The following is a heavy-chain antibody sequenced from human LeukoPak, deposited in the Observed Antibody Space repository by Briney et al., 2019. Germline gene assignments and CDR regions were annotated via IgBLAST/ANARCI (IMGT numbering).Heavy chain of an antibody. CDR2: INPSGGST. CDR1: GYTFTSYG. Sequence: ASVKVSCKASGYTFTSYGISWVRQAPGQGLEWMGIINPSGGSTSYAQKFQGRVTMTRDTSTSTVYMELSSLRSEDTAVYYCARVSIVATSDGMDVWGQGTTVTVSS. V-gene: IGHV1-46*01. J-gene: IGHJ6*02. D-gene: IGHD5-12*01. CDR3: ARVSIVATSDGMDV.